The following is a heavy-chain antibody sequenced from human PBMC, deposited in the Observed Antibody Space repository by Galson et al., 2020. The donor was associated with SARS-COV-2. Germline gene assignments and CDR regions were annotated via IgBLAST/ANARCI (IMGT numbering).Heavy chain of an antibody. CDR2: IYYSGST. J-gene: IGHJ4*02. D-gene: IGHD3-10*01. CDR3: ARDNRILWFGELYYFDY. V-gene: IGHV4-39*07. Sequence: SETLSLTCTVSGGSISSSSYYWGWIRQPPGKGLEWIGSIYYSGSTYYNPSLKSRVTISVDTSKNQFSLKLSSLTAADTAVYYCARDNRILWFGELYYFDYWGQGTLVTVSS. CDR1: GGSISSSSYY.